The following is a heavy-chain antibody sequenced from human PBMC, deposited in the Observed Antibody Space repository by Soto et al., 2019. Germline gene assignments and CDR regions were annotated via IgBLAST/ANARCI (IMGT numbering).Heavy chain of an antibody. CDR3: ARRTPYYYGMDV. Sequence: PGESLKISCKGSGYSFTSYWISWVRQMPGKGLEWMGRIDPSDSYTNYSPSFQGHVTISADKPISTAYLQWSSLKASDTAMYYCARRTPYYYGMDVWGQGTTVTVSS. CDR1: GYSFTSYW. CDR2: IDPSDSYT. J-gene: IGHJ6*02. V-gene: IGHV5-10-1*01.